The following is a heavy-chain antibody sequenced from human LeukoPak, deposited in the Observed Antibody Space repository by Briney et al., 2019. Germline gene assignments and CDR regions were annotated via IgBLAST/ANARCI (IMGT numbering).Heavy chain of an antibody. J-gene: IGHJ4*02. CDR3: ARRAYYDTSAPHYDF. V-gene: IGHV5-51*01. D-gene: IGHD3-22*01. CDR2: IHPVDSKT. CDR1: GYNFNNYW. Sequence: GESLKISCKGSGYNFNNYWIAWVRQTPGKGLEWMGLIHPVDSKTRYSPSFRGQVAISADKSITTAYLQWSSLKASDTAIYYCARRAYYDTSAPHYDFWGQGTPVTVSS.